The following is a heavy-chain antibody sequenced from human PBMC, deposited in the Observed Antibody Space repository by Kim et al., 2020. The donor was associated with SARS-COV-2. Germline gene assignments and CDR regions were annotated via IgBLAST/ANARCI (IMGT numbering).Heavy chain of an antibody. V-gene: IGHV3-21*01. Sequence: GGSLRLSCAASGFTFSSYSMNWVRQAPGKGLEWVSSISSSSSYLYYADSVKGRFTISRDNAKNSLYLQMNSLRAEDTAVYYCARGPRGYSGYCHDYWGQGTLVTVSS. CDR2: ISSSSSYL. D-gene: IGHD5-12*01. J-gene: IGHJ4*02. CDR1: GFTFSSYS. CDR3: ARGPRGYSGYCHDY.